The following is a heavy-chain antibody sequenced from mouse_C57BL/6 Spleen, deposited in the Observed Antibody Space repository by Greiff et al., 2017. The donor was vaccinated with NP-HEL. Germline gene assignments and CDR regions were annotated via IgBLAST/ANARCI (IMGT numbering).Heavy chain of an antibody. Sequence: VQLKESVAELVRPGASVKLSCTASGFNIKNTYMHWVKQRTEQGLEWIGRIDPAYGNTKYAPKFPGKATLTADPSSNTAYMQLTSLTSEDTGSYYCARRDYDGAFAYWGQGTLVTVSA. CDR2: IDPAYGNT. D-gene: IGHD2-4*01. J-gene: IGHJ3*01. V-gene: IGHV14-3*01. CDR3: ARRDYDGAFAY. CDR1: GFNIKNTY.